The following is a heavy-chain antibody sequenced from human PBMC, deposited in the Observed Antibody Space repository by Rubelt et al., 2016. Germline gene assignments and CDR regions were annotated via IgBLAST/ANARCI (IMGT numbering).Heavy chain of an antibody. CDR1: GYTFTSYG. J-gene: IGHJ5*02. CDR3: AGVMITFGGVIEVGWFDP. D-gene: IGHD3-16*02. CDR2: ISAYNGNT. V-gene: IGHV1-18*01. Sequence: QVQLVQSGAEVKKPGASVKVSCKASGYTFTSYGISWVRQAPGQGLEWMGWISAYNGNTHYAHKTQGRVTMTTDSSTSTAYMGLRSLRSEDTAVYYGAGVMITFGGVIEVGWFDPWGQGTLVTVSS.